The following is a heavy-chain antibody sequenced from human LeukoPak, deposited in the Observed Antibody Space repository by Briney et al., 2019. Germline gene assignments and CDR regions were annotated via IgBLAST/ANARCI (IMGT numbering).Heavy chain of an antibody. CDR1: GGSLSGYY. CDR2: INHSGST. CDR3: ACSSSGWFWNY. J-gene: IGHJ4*02. D-gene: IGHD6-19*01. V-gene: IGHV4-34*01. Sequence: SETLSLTCAVYGGSLSGYYWSWIRQPPGKGLEWIGEINHSGSTNYNPSLKSRVTMSVDASKNQFSLKLSSVTAADTAVYYCACSSSGWFWNYWGQGTLVTVSS.